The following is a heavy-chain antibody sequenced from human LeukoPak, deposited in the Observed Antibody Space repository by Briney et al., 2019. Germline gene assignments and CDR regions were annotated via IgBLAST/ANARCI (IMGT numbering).Heavy chain of an antibody. CDR1: GVIFSSYC. Sequence: PGGTLRLSCVGSGVIFSSYCMNWVRQAPGKGLEWISYISCSSTTIYYAYSEKGRSTIARDDNNHLLYKLRNGLGAEDAAVYCWRRRFGWWGQGTLVTVSS. CDR2: ISCSSTTI. J-gene: IGHJ4*02. D-gene: IGHD6-19*01. V-gene: IGHV3-48*01. CDR3: RRRFGW.